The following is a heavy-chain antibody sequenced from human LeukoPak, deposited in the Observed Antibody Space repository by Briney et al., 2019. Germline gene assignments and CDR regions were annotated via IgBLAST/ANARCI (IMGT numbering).Heavy chain of an antibody. CDR3: ARQYNWNYQGGDY. CDR1: GFTFSSYA. D-gene: IGHD1-7*01. CDR2: ISYDGSNK. Sequence: GGSLRLSCAASGFTFSSYAMHWVRQAPGKGLEWVAVISYDGSNKYYADSVKGRFTISRDNSKNTLYLQMNSLRAEDTAVYYCARQYNWNYQGGDYWGQGTLVTVSS. V-gene: IGHV3-30-3*01. J-gene: IGHJ4*02.